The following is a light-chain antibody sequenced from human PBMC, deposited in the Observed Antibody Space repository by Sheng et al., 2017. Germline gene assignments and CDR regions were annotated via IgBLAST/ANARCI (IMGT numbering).Light chain of an antibody. CDR2: DVS. Sequence: QSALTQPASVSGSPGQSITISCTGTSSDVGVITMSPVPTAPRQAPKLMIYDVSKRPSGVSNRFSGSKSGNTASLTISGLQAEDEADYYCSSYTSSSTPYVFGTGTKVTVL. CDR1: SSDVGVIT. J-gene: IGLJ1*01. V-gene: IGLV2-14*01. CDR3: SSYTSSSTPYV.